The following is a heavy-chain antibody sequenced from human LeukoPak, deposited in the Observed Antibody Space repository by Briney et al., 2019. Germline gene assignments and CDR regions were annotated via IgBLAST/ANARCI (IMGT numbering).Heavy chain of an antibody. CDR3: AKARFPKGYDSSGGFDY. J-gene: IGHJ4*02. Sequence: GGSLRLSCAASGFTFSSYAIHWVRQAPGKGLEWVSLISGSDSRTYHADSVKGRFTISRDNSKNTLYLQMDSLRAEDTAVYYCAKARFPKGYDSSGGFDYWGQGTLVTVSS. CDR1: GFTFSSYA. CDR2: ISGSDSRT. D-gene: IGHD3-22*01. V-gene: IGHV3-23*01.